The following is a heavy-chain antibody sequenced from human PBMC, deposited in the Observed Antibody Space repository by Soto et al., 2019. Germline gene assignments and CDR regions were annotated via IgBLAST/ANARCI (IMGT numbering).Heavy chain of an antibody. CDR2: IRSKTDNYAT. J-gene: IGHJ4*02. D-gene: IGHD6-13*01. V-gene: IGHV3-73*01. CDR3: AVIAGTDFFDY. Sequence: LRLSCAASGFIFSGSAIYWVRQASGKGLEWVGRIRSKTDNYATIYAASVKDRFTISRDDSKNTAYLQMNSLNIEDTAVYYCAVIAGTDFFDYWGQGTLVTVSS. CDR1: GFIFSGSA.